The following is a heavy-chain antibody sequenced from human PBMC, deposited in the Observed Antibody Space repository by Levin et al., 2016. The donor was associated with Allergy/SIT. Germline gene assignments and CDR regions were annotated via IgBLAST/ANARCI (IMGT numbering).Heavy chain of an antibody. J-gene: IGHJ4*02. CDR3: ARDSGIVGTTWGYYFAS. D-gene: IGHD1-26*01. Sequence: ASVKVSCKASGYTFTGYYMHWVRQAPGQGLEWMGIINPSSGGTAYAQKFQGRVSMTRDTSTSTVYMELRSEDTAVYFCARDSGIVGTTWGYYFASWGQGTLVTASS. CDR1: GYTFTGYY. V-gene: IGHV1-46*01. CDR2: INPSSGGT.